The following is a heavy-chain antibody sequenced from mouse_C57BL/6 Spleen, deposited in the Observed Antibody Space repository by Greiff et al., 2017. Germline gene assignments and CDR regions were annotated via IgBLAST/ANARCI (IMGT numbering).Heavy chain of an antibody. D-gene: IGHD3-2*02. V-gene: IGHV5-16*01. CDR2: INYDGSST. Sequence: EVQRVESEGGLVQPGSSMKLSCTASGFTFSDYYMAWVRQVPEKGLEWVANINYDGSSTYYLDSLKSRFIISRDNAKNILYLQMSSLKSEDTATYYCARETAQVLAYWGQGTLVTVSA. CDR3: ARETAQVLAY. CDR1: GFTFSDYY. J-gene: IGHJ3*01.